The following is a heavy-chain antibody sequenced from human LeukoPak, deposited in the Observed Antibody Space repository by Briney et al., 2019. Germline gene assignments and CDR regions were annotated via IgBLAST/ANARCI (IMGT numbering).Heavy chain of an antibody. Sequence: PSETLSLTCTVSGYSISSGYYWGWIRQPPGKGLEWIGSIYHSGSTYYNPSLKSRVTISVDTSKNQFSLKLSSVTAADTAVYYCARHDYGGNSGLYYFDYWGQGTLVTVSS. D-gene: IGHD4-23*01. CDR1: GYSISSGYY. CDR2: IYHSGST. CDR3: ARHDYGGNSGLYYFDY. J-gene: IGHJ4*02. V-gene: IGHV4-38-2*02.